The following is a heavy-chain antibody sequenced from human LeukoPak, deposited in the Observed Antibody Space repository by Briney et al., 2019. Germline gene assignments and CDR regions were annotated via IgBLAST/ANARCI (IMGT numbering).Heavy chain of an antibody. V-gene: IGHV3-73*01. CDR2: IRSKANSYAT. CDR1: GFTLSCSA. CDR3: TRHKVVVPAATRGHYYMDV. D-gene: IGHD2-2*01. Sequence: GGSLNLSCAASGFTLSCSAMHWVRQASGKGLEWVGRIRSKANSYATAYAASVKGRFTISRDDSKNTAYLQMNSLKTGDTAVYYCTRHKVVVPAATRGHYYMDVWGKGTTVTVSS. J-gene: IGHJ6*03.